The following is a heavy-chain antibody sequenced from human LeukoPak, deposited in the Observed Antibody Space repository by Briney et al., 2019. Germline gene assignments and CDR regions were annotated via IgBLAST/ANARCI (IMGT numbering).Heavy chain of an antibody. D-gene: IGHD3-22*01. CDR3: ARHYDSSGYYSTNFDY. V-gene: IGHV5-51*01. Sequence: GESLKISCKGSGYSFTNYWIAWVRQMPGKGLEWMGIIYPGDSDTRYSPSFQGQVTISADKSISTAYLQWSSLKASDTAIYYCARHYDSSGYYSTNFDYWGQGTLVTVSS. J-gene: IGHJ4*02. CDR1: GYSFTNYW. CDR2: IYPGDSDT.